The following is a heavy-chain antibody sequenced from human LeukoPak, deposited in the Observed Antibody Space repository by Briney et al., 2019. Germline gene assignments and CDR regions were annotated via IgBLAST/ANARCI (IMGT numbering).Heavy chain of an antibody. V-gene: IGHV4-59*01. D-gene: IGHD6-13*01. CDR2: IYYSGST. J-gene: IGHJ3*02. CDR1: GGSISSYY. CDR3: ARGGSSWGAFDI. Sequence: SETLSLTCTVSGGSISSYYWSWIRQPPGKGLEWIGYIYYSGSTNYNPSLKSRVTISVDTSKNQFSLKLSSVTAADTAVYYCARGGSSWGAFDIWGQGTMVTVSS.